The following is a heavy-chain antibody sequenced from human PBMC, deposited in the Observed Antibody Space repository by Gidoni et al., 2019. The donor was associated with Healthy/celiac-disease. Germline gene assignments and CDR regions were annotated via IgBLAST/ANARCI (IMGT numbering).Heavy chain of an antibody. Sequence: QVQLQQWGAGLLKPSETLSLTCAVYGGSFSGYYWRWLRQPPGKGLEWIGEINHSGSTNYNPSLKSRVTISVDTSKNQFSLKLSSVTAADTAVYYCARGLNYYGSGSYYNRGEFDYWGQGTLVTVSS. CDR3: ARGLNYYGSGSYYNRGEFDY. J-gene: IGHJ4*02. CDR1: GGSFSGYY. CDR2: INHSGST. V-gene: IGHV4-34*01. D-gene: IGHD3-10*01.